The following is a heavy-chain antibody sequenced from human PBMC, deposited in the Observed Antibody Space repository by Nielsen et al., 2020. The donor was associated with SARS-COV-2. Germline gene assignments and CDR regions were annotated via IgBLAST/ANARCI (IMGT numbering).Heavy chain of an antibody. Sequence: GESLKISCAASGFTFRTFDMHWVRQAPGKGLEWVALISPDGSNKYHLESLEGRFAISRDNAKNSLYLQMNSLRDEDTAVYYCAGNKKVRFDYWGQGTLVTVSS. V-gene: IGHV3-33*01. J-gene: IGHJ4*02. CDR2: ISPDGSNK. CDR1: GFTFRTFD. CDR3: AGNKKVRFDY. D-gene: IGHD1-14*01.